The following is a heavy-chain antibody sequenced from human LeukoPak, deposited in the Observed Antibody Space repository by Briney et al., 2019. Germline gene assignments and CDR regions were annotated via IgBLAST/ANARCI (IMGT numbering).Heavy chain of an antibody. D-gene: IGHD4-17*01. CDR1: GGSISSYY. CDR3: ARSGGFYGDYGDAFDI. Sequence: SETLSLTCTVSGGSISSYYWSWIRQPPGKGLEWIGNIYYSGSTNYNPSLKSRVTISVDTSKNQFSLKLSSATAADTAVYYCARSGGFYGDYGDAFDIWGQGTMVTVSS. V-gene: IGHV4-59*01. CDR2: IYYSGST. J-gene: IGHJ3*02.